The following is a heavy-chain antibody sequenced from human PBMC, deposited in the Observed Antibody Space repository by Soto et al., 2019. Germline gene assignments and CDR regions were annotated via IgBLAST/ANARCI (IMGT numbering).Heavy chain of an antibody. V-gene: IGHV3-21*01. J-gene: IGHJ4*02. CDR1: GLTFTRYS. Sequence: GSLKLFCAASGLTFTRYSMNLVRQAPGKGLEWVSSISSTTNYIYYADSMKGRFTVSRDNAKNSVYLEMNGLSAEDTALYYCARESEDLTSNFDYWGQGTLVTVSS. CDR3: ARESEDLTSNFDY. CDR2: ISSTTNYI.